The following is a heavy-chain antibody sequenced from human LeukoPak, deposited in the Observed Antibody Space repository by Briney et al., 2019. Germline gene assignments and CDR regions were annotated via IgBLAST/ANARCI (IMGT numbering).Heavy chain of an antibody. Sequence: SETLSLTCSVSRGSVSSGNYYWSWIRQPPGKGLEWIGYIFHSGSTTYNPSLKSRVTISLDTSKNQFSLRLSSVTAADTAVYYCATVGGSSSYHWFDPWGQGTLVTVSS. CDR1: RGSVSSGNYY. CDR3: ATVGGSSSYHWFDP. J-gene: IGHJ5*02. CDR2: IFHSGST. V-gene: IGHV4-61*01. D-gene: IGHD6-6*01.